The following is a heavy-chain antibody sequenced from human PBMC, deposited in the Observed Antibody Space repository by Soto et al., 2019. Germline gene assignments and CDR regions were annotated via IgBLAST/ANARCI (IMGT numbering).Heavy chain of an antibody. CDR2: MYTSGST. CDR1: GGSISSFY. CDR3: ASSQGNWLDP. V-gene: IGHV4-4*07. J-gene: IGHJ5*02. Sequence: NPSETLSLTCTVSGGSISSFYCSWIRQPAGKGLEWIGRMYTSGSTNYNPSLKSRVTMSVDTSKNQFSLKLSSVTAADTAVYYCASSQGNWLDPWGQGTLVTVSS.